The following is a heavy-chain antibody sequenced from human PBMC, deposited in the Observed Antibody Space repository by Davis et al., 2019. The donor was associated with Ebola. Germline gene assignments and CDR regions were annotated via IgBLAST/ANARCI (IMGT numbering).Heavy chain of an antibody. Sequence: GESLKIPCAASGFTFSNYDMTWVRQAPGKGLDWVSRISSNGGTTYYADSVRGRFTISRDNSRNTLYLQMNSLRAEDTAVYYCARDQSWSFDYWGLGTLVTVSS. CDR1: GFTFSNYD. CDR3: ARDQSWSFDY. CDR2: ISSNGGTT. V-gene: IGHV3-23*01. J-gene: IGHJ4*02. D-gene: IGHD2-8*02.